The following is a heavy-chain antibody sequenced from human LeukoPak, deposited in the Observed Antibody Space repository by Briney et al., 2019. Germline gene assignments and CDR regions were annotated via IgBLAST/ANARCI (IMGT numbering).Heavy chain of an antibody. CDR2: IQTDGNPK. V-gene: IGHV3-30*02. D-gene: IGHD3-22*01. Sequence: GGSLRLSCAASGFIFSNSVMHWVRQAPGKGLEWVAFIQTDGNPKYYADSVRGRFTISRDNFKKTCYLQMDSLRVEDTAVYYCARETSSEIIGGMDVRGQGTTVTVTS. CDR3: ARETSSEIIGGMDV. J-gene: IGHJ6*02. CDR1: GFIFSNSV.